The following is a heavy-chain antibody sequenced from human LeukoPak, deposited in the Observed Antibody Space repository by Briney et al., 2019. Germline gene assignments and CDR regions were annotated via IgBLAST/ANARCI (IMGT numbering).Heavy chain of an antibody. CDR1: GFTFSSYA. CDR2: ISGSGGST. CDR3: AKALDCSSTSCYGFWGYYYYGMDV. D-gene: IGHD2-2*01. V-gene: IGHV3-23*01. Sequence: PGGSLRLSCAASGFTFSSYAMSWVRQAPGKGLEWVSAISGSGGSTYYADSVKGRFTISRDNSKNTLYLQMNSLRAEDTAVYYCAKALDCSSTSCYGFWGYYYYGMDVWGQGTTVTVSS. J-gene: IGHJ6*02.